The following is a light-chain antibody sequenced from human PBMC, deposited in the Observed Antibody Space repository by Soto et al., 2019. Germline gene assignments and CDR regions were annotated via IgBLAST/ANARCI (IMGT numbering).Light chain of an antibody. CDR2: DAS. V-gene: IGKV1-5*01. CDR1: QTFSNR. Sequence: DIQMTQSPSTLSASVGDRVTITSRANQTFSNRSAWYQHKPGKAPKYLIYDASRSERGAPSRFSGSGPGTEFTLSISSLQPDDFATYYCQQYNSYPWTVGQGTKVEIK. CDR3: QQYNSYPWT. J-gene: IGKJ1*01.